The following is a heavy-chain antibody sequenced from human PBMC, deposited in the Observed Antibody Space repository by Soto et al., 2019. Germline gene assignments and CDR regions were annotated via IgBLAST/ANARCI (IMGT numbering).Heavy chain of an antibody. CDR1: GGSISSGGYY. CDR3: ARDRNPRYSPMKSGYYYYGMDV. CDR2: IYYSGST. Sequence: QVQLQESGPGLVKPSQTLSLTCTVSGGSISSGGYYWSWIRQHPGKGLEWIGYIYYSGSTYYNPSLKSRVTISVDTSKNQFSLKLSSVTAADTAVYYCARDRNPRYSPMKSGYYYYGMDVWGQGTTVTVSS. J-gene: IGHJ6*02. V-gene: IGHV4-31*03. D-gene: IGHD6-13*01.